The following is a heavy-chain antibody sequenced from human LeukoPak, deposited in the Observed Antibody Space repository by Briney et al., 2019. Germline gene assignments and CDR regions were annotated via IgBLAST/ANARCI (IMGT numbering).Heavy chain of an antibody. CDR3: ARDRLVVVAATPDNYYYNMDV. CDR1: GYTFTSYG. D-gene: IGHD2-15*01. Sequence: ASVKVSCKASGYTFTSYGISWVRQAPGQGLEWMGWISAYNGNTKYAQKLQGRVTMTTDTSTSTAYMELRSLRSDDTAVYYCARDRLVVVAATPDNYYYNMDVWGQGTTVTVSS. J-gene: IGHJ6*02. CDR2: ISAYNGNT. V-gene: IGHV1-18*01.